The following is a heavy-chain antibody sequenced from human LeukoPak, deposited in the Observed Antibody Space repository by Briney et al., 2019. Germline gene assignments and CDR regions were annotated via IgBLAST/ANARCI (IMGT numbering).Heavy chain of an antibody. CDR3: AREWAPKPQGYCSSGSCFTPAWFDP. D-gene: IGHD2-15*01. V-gene: IGHV1-69*05. CDR1: GGTFSSYA. J-gene: IGHJ5*02. Sequence: GSSVKVSCKASGGTFSSYAISWVRQAPGQGLEWMGGIIPIFGTANYAQKFQGRVTITTDESTSTAYMELSSLRSEDTAVYYCAREWAPKPQGYCSSGSCFTPAWFDPWGQGTLVTVSS. CDR2: IIPIFGTA.